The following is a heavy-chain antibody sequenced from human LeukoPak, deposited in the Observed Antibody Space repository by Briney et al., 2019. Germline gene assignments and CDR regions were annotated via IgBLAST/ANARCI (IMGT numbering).Heavy chain of an antibody. J-gene: IGHJ4*02. CDR3: AKGRYYDSSGYPIDY. V-gene: IGHV3-30*02. CDR1: GFTFSSYD. Sequence: GGSLRLSCAASGFTFSSYDMHWVRQAPGKGLEWVAFIRYDGNIKYFADSVKGRFTISRDTSKNTLYLQMNSLRAEDTAVYYCAKGRYYDSSGYPIDYWGQGTLVTVSS. D-gene: IGHD3-22*01. CDR2: IRYDGNIK.